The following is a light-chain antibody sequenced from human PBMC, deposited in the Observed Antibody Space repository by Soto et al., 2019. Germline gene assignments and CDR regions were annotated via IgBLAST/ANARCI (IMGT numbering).Light chain of an antibody. CDR1: ESVNNK. V-gene: IGKV3-15*01. Sequence: EVVLTQSPATLSVSPGERATLSCRASESVNNKLGWYQQKPGQAPRLLIYRASTRATGIPARFSGSGSGTEFTLTISSLQSEDSAVYYCNQYNKWFPFTFGQGTRLEIK. CDR2: RAS. J-gene: IGKJ5*01. CDR3: NQYNKWFPFT.